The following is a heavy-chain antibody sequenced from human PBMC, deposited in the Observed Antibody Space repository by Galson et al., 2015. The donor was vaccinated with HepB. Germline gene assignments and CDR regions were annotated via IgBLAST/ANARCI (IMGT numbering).Heavy chain of an antibody. CDR2: IYYSGIT. V-gene: IGHV4-59*01. CDR3: ARARSGSYSGPAFDI. J-gene: IGHJ3*02. Sequence: SETLSLTCTVSGGSISSYYWSWIRQPPGKGLECIGYIYYSGITNYNPSLKSRVTISGDTSKSQVSLKLSSVTAADTAVYYCARARSGSYSGPAFDIWGQGTMVTVSS. CDR1: GGSISSYY. D-gene: IGHD1-26*01.